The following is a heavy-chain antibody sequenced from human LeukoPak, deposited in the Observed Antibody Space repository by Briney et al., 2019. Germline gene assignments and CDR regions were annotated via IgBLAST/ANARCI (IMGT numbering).Heavy chain of an antibody. CDR2: INSNSGAT. CDR1: GYTFINYQ. D-gene: IGHD2-2*02. V-gene: IGHV1-2*06. J-gene: IGHJ4*02. CDR3: TRTWWTEACSSSSCFTLDFDY. Sequence: ASVTVSCRTSGYTFINYQIHWVRQAPDQGLEWMGRINSNSGATVFAQKFQGRVTMTRDTSINTVYMELSSLEFDDTAVYYCTRTWWTEACSSSSCFTLDFDYWGQGTPVTVSS.